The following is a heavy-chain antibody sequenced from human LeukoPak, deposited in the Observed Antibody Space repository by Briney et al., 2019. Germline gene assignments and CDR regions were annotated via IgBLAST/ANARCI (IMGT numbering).Heavy chain of an antibody. V-gene: IGHV1-58*02. Sequence: SVKVSCKASGFTFTSSAMQWVRQARGQRLEWIGWIVVGSGNTNYAQKFQERVTITRDMSTSTAYMELSSLRSEDTAVYYCAADREVRGVMGAWGQGTPVTVSS. J-gene: IGHJ5*02. D-gene: IGHD3-10*01. CDR2: IVVGSGNT. CDR1: GFTFTSSA. CDR3: AADREVRGVMGA.